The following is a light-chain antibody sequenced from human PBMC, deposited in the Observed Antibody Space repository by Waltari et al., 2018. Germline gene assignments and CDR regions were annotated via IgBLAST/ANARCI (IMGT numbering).Light chain of an antibody. CDR3: QHYVTLPAT. J-gene: IGKJ1*01. Sequence: EIVLTQSPGTLSLSPGDRATLSCRASQRVSRSLAWYQQKPGQAPRLLIYGASSRATGVPDRFSGSGSGTDFSLTISRLEPEDFAVYYCQHYVTLPATFGQGTKVEIK. CDR2: GAS. V-gene: IGKV3-20*01. CDR1: QRVSRS.